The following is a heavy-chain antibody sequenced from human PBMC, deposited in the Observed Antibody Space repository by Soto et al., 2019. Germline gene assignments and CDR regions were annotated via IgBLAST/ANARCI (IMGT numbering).Heavy chain of an antibody. CDR3: VRESRGCSSTSCYRDFDY. D-gene: IGHD2-2*02. J-gene: IGHJ4*02. CDR1: GGSVSSGSYY. Sequence: SETLSLTCTVSGGSVSSGSYYWSWIRQPPGKGLEWIGYIYYSGSTNYNPSLKSRVTISVDTSKNQFSLKLSSVTAADTAVYYCVRESRGCSSTSCYRDFDYWGQGTLVTVSS. V-gene: IGHV4-61*01. CDR2: IYYSGST.